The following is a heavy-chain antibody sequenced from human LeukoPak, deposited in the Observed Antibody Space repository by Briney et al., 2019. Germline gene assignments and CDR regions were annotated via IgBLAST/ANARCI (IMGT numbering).Heavy chain of an antibody. CDR3: ARDLVYHYYYYMDV. D-gene: IGHD2-15*01. CDR1: GFTFSSYW. J-gene: IGHJ6*03. Sequence: GGSLRLSCAASGFTFSSYWMGWVRQAPGKGLEWVANIKQDGSEKYYVDSVKGRFTISRDNAKNSLYLQMNSLRAEDTAVYYCARDLVYHYYYYMDVWGKGTTVTVSS. CDR2: IKQDGSEK. V-gene: IGHV3-7*01.